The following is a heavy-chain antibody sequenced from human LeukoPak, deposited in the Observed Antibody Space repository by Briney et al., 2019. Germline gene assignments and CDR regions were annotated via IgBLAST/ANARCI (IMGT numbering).Heavy chain of an antibody. CDR2: IYYSGST. CDR1: DDSISSYY. V-gene: IGHV4-59*08. Sequence: SETLSLTCTVSDDSISSYYWSWIRQPPGKGLKWIGYIYYSGSTNYNPSLKSRVTISVDTSKNQFSLKLSSVTAADTAVYYCARHLYSSSFDYWGQGTLVTVSS. J-gene: IGHJ4*02. D-gene: IGHD6-13*01. CDR3: ARHLYSSSFDY.